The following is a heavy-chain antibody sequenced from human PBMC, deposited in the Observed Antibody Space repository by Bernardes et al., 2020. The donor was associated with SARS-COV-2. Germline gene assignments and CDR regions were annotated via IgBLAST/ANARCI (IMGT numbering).Heavy chain of an antibody. Sequence: GGSLRLSCAASGFTFSSYWMHWVRQAPGKGLVWVSRINSDGSSTSYADSVKGRFTISRDNAKNTLYLQMNSLRAEDTAVYYCAREDIVVVPAFDYWGQGTLVTVSS. CDR2: INSDGSST. CDR3: AREDIVVVPAFDY. D-gene: IGHD2-2*01. J-gene: IGHJ4*02. CDR1: GFTFSSYW. V-gene: IGHV3-74*01.